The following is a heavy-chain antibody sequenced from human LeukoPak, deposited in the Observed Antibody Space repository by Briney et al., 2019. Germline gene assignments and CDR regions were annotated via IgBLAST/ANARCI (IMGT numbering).Heavy chain of an antibody. CDR3: ARAPDPYLIVETTKS. Sequence: GASVKVSCKASGYTFTGYYIHWVRQAPGQGLEWMGWMNPNRGGTNYAQKFQGRVTMTRDTSISTAYMELSRLTSDDTAVYYCARAPDPYLIVETTKSWGQGTLVTVSS. CDR1: GYTFTGYY. J-gene: IGHJ4*02. V-gene: IGHV1-2*02. CDR2: MNPNRGGT. D-gene: IGHD1-26*01.